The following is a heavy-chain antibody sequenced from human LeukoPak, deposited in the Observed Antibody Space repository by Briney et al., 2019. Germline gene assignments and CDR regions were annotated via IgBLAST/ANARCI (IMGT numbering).Heavy chain of an antibody. CDR1: GFTXSSYA. CDR3: AKDQAPTYANSRGFDY. J-gene: IGHJ4*02. Sequence: LXLXXXXSGFTXSSYAMPWVRQTPGKGLEWVAVISYDGSNKYYADSVKGRFTISRDNSKNTLYLQMDNLRAEDTAVYYCAKDQAPTYANSRGFDYWGQGTLVTVSS. V-gene: IGHV3-30-3*01. D-gene: IGHD2-2*01. CDR2: ISYDGSNK.